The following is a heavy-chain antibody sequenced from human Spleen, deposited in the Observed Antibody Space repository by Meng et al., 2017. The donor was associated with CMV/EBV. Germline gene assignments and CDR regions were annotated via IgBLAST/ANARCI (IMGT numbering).Heavy chain of an antibody. D-gene: IGHD2-2*01. V-gene: IGHV3-NL1*01. J-gene: IGHJ4*02. CDR2: IYSGGGT. CDR1: GFTFSSYG. Sequence: GESLKISCAASGFTFSSYGMYWVRQAPGKGLEWVSVIYSGGGTYYADSVKGRFTISRDNSKNTLYLQMNSLRAEDTAVYYCAKVAVPAAIRNYFDYWGQGTLVTVSS. CDR3: AKVAVPAAIRNYFDY.